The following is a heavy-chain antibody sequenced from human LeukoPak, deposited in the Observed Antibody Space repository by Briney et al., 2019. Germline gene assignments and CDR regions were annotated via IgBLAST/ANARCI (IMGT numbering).Heavy chain of an antibody. D-gene: IGHD5-12*01. J-gene: IGHJ4*02. Sequence: GGSLRLSCAASGFTFSSYSMNWVRQAPGKGLEWVSSISSSSSYIYYADSVKGRFTISRDNAKNSLYLQMNSLRAEDTAVYYCARNRIVAGDFDYWGQGTLVTVSS. CDR3: ARNRIVAGDFDY. CDR1: GFTFSSYS. CDR2: ISSSSSYI. V-gene: IGHV3-21*01.